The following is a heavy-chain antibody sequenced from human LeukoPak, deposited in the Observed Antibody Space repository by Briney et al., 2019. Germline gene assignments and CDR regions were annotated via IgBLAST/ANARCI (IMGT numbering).Heavy chain of an antibody. Sequence: ASVKVSCKASGYTFTSYGISWVRQAPGQGREWMGWISAYNGNTNYAQKLQGRVTMTTDTSTSTAYLELRNLRSDDTAVYYCAREERYCSSTSCYIGFSRNWFDPWGEGPLVTVSS. CDR3: AREERYCSSTSCYIGFSRNWFDP. V-gene: IGHV1-18*01. D-gene: IGHD2-2*02. CDR1: GYTFTSYG. J-gene: IGHJ5*02. CDR2: ISAYNGNT.